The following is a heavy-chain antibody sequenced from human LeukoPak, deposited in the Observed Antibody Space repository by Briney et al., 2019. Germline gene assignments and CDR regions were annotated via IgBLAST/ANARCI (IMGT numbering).Heavy chain of an antibody. J-gene: IGHJ4*02. CDR2: IIPIFGTA. Sequence: SVTVSCKASGGTFSSYAISWVRQAPGQGLEWMGGIIPIFGTANYAQKFQGRVTITADESTSTAYMELSSLRSEDTAVYYCEIYDSSGYYFDYWGQGTLVTVSS. V-gene: IGHV1-69*13. CDR1: GGTFSSYA. D-gene: IGHD3-22*01. CDR3: EIYDSSGYYFDY.